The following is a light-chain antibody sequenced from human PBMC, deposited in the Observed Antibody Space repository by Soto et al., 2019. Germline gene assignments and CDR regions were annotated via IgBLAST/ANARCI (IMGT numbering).Light chain of an antibody. CDR3: QQYGSSPPVT. CDR1: QSVSSSY. CDR2: GAS. J-gene: IGKJ4*01. Sequence: EIVLTQSPGTLSLSPGERATLSCRASQSVSSSYLAWYQQKPGQAPRLLIYGASSRATGSPDRFRGSGSGTDFTLTISRLEPEDFAVYYCQQYGSSPPVTFGGGTKVDIK. V-gene: IGKV3-20*01.